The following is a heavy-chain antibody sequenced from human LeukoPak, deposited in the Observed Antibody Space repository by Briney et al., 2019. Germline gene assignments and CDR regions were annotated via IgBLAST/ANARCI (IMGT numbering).Heavy chain of an antibody. CDR2: IYSGGST. Sequence: PGGSLRLSCAASGFTVSSNYMGWVRQAPGKGLEWVSVIYSGGSTYYADSVKGRFTISRDNSKNTLYVQMNSLRAEDTAVYYCVKGGPYCSMVTCHFNDYWGQGTLVTVSS. CDR3: VKGGPYCSMVTCHFNDY. V-gene: IGHV3-53*01. D-gene: IGHD2-2*01. J-gene: IGHJ4*02. CDR1: GFTVSSNY.